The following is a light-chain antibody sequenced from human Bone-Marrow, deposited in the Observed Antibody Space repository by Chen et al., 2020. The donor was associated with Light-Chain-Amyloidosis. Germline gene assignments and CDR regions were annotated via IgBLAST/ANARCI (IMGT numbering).Light chain of an antibody. J-gene: IGLJ2*01. CDR3: QSYDGSLSGWV. Sequence: QSVLTQPPSVSGAPGQKVTISSTGSSANIGAGYDVHCYQQFPGTAPKLLIFGNNSRPKGVADRFSGSKACTSASLAITGLQAEDEADYYCQSYDGSLSGWVFGDGAKLNVL. V-gene: IGLV1-40*01. CDR1: SANIGAGYD. CDR2: GNN.